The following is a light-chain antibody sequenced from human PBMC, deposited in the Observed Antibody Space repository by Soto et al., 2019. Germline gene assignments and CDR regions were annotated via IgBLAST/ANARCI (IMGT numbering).Light chain of an antibody. Sequence: NFMLTQPHSVSESPEKTVTISCTGSSGSIASNYVQWYQQRPGSAPTTVIYEDNQRPSGVPDRFSGSIDSSSNSASLTISGLKTEDEADYYWQSYDSNNHEVVVGGGTKVTVL. CDR3: QSYDSNNHEVV. J-gene: IGLJ2*01. V-gene: IGLV6-57*02. CDR2: EDN. CDR1: SGSIASNY.